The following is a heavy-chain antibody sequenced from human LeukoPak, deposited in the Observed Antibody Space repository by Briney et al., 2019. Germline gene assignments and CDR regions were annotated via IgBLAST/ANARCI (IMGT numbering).Heavy chain of an antibody. D-gene: IGHD6-13*01. V-gene: IGHV4-4*07. CDR1: GGSLSNYY. Sequence: SETLSLTCAVSGGSLSNYYWSWIRQPAGKGLEWIGRIYISGNTDYTPSLRSRVTMSVDTSRNHFSLRLTSVSATVTAIYYCARLVTGPVAGGAGGWHFDLWGPGTLVTVSS. CDR3: ARLVTGPVAGGAGGWHFDL. CDR2: IYISGNT. J-gene: IGHJ2*01.